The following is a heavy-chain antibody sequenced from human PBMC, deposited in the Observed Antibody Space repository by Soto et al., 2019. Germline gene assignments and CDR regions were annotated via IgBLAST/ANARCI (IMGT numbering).Heavy chain of an antibody. V-gene: IGHV3-21*01. CDR3: ARDLGYCSSTSCRYFDY. D-gene: IGHD2-2*01. CDR1: GFTFSSSS. Sequence: XGSLELSCAASGFTFSSSSMNWVRQAPGKGLEWVSSISSSSSYIYYADSVKGRFTISRDNAKNSLYLQMNSLRAEDTAVYYCARDLGYCSSTSCRYFDYWGQGTLVTVSS. CDR2: ISSSSSYI. J-gene: IGHJ4*02.